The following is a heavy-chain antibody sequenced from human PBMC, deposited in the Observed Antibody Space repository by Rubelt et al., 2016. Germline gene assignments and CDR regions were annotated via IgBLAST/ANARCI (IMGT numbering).Heavy chain of an antibody. CDR1: GGSISSSSYY. J-gene: IGHJ4*02. D-gene: IGHD4-17*01. Sequence: QVQLQESGPGLVKPSGTLSLTCAVSGGSISSSSYYCGWIRQPPGKVLEWIGSIYYSGSTYYNPSPKSRVTRSVDTSKNQFALELSSVTAADTAVYYCARDSLYGDYLFDYWGQGTLVTVSS. V-gene: IGHV4-39*07. CDR3: ARDSLYGDYLFDY. CDR2: IYYSGST.